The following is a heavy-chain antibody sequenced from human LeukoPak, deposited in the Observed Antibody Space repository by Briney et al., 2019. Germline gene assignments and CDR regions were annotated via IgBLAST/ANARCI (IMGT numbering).Heavy chain of an antibody. CDR3: ETGRDRSSNWLDS. V-gene: IGHV1-24*01. Sequence: GSVEISCEVSGYTLTELSMRWVRQAPGKGLEWVGGIDPEDGETIYAQNLQGRFTMTEDTSTDTAYMQLSSLRSEDTAVYYCETGRDRSSNWLDSWGQGTLVTVSS. D-gene: IGHD3-22*01. CDR2: IDPEDGET. CDR1: GYTLTELS. J-gene: IGHJ5*01.